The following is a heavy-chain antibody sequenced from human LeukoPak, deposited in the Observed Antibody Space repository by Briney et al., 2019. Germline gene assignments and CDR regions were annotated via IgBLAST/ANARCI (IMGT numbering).Heavy chain of an antibody. D-gene: IGHD3-22*01. CDR1: GGSISSYY. CDR3: ARSLYDSSGYYRAEIDY. Sequence: PSETLSLTCTVSGGSISSYYWSWIRQPPGKGLEWIGYIYYSGSTNYNPSLKSRVTISVDTSKNQFSLKLSSVTAADTAVYYCARSLYDSSGYYRAEIDYWGQGTLVTVSS. V-gene: IGHV4-59*08. J-gene: IGHJ4*02. CDR2: IYYSGST.